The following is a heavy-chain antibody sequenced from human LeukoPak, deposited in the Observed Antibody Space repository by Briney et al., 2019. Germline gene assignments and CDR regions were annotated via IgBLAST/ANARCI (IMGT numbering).Heavy chain of an antibody. CDR1: GGSINSYY. J-gene: IGHJ4*02. V-gene: IGHV4-59*01. D-gene: IGHD3-3*01. CDR2: IYYSGST. CDR3: ARGADFWSGYSKKYYFDY. Sequence: SETLSLTCTVSGGSINSYYRSWIRQPPGRGLEWIGYIYYSGSTNYNPSLKSRVTISVDTSKNQFFLKLSSVTAADTAVYYCARGADFWSGYSKKYYFDYWGQGTLVTVSS.